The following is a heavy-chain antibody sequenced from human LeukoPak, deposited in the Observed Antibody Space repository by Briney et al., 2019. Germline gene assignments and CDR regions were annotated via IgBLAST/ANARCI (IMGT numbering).Heavy chain of an antibody. CDR1: GFTFDDYG. V-gene: IGHV3-20*04. CDR2: INWNGGST. D-gene: IGHD3-16*02. CDR3: ARDSQNRYYVWGSYHWFEP. Sequence: PGGSLRLSCAASGFTFDDYGMSWVRQAPGKGLEWVSGINWNGGSTAYADSVKGRLPIYRENGKTSLYLQMNNLRAEETALYYCARDSQNRYYVWGSYHWFEPWGQGTLVTVSS. J-gene: IGHJ5*02.